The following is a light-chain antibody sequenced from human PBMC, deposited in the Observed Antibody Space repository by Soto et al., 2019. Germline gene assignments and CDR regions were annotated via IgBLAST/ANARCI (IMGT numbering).Light chain of an antibody. V-gene: IGKV3-20*01. CDR1: HYVYSN. CDR2: GAS. Sequence: EIVMTQSPATLSLSPGERSTLSCTASHYVYSNVAWYQQRPGQTPSLLIYGASTRATGIPDRFSGSGSGTHFTLTISRLEPGDFAVYYCQHFGGTTFTFGQGTRLEI. J-gene: IGKJ5*01. CDR3: QHFGGTTFT.